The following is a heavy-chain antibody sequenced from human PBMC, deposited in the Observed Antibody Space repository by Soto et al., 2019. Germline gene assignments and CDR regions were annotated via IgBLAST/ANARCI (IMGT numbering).Heavy chain of an antibody. J-gene: IGHJ5*02. CDR1: GFSLSTSGVG. Sequence: QITLKESGPTLVKPTQTLTLTCTFSGFSLSTSGVGVGWIRQPPGKALEWLALIYWDDDKRYSPSLKSRLTITKDTSKNQVVLTRTNMDPVDTATYYCSLNLGSYGSGAWGQGTLVTVSS. V-gene: IGHV2-5*02. CDR3: SLNLGSYGSGA. CDR2: IYWDDDK. D-gene: IGHD3-10*01.